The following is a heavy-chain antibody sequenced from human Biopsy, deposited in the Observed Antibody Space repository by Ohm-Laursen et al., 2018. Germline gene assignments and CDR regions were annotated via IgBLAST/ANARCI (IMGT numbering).Heavy chain of an antibody. CDR3: ARHAPSYSGSYWRYFDL. Sequence: TLSLTCTVSGGSISSYYWSWIRQPPGKGLEWTGYIYYTGSTNYNPSLKSRVTISVDTSMNHLSLRLTSVTAADTAVYYCARHAPSYSGSYWRYFDLWGRGTLVTVSS. V-gene: IGHV4-59*08. CDR1: GGSISSYY. CDR2: IYYTGST. J-gene: IGHJ2*01. D-gene: IGHD1-26*01.